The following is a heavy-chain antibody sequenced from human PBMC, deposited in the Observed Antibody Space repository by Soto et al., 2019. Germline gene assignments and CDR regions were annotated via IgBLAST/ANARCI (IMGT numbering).Heavy chain of an antibody. CDR1: GGSISSYY. CDR3: ARDRMFDY. CDR2: IYYSGST. V-gene: IGHV4-59*01. Sequence: SETLSLTCTVSGGSISSYYWSWIRQPPGKGLEWIGYIYYSGSTNYNPSLKSRVTISVDTSKNQFSLKLSSVTAADTAVYYCARDRMFDYWGQGILVTV. J-gene: IGHJ4*02.